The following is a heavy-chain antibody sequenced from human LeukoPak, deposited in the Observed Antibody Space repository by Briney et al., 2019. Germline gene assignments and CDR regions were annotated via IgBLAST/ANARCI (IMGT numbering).Heavy chain of an antibody. CDR2: ISYDGSIK. Sequence: QPGRSLRLSCAASGFTFSSYGMHWVRQAPGRGLEWVAFISYDGSIKKYADSVKGRFTISRDNSKNTLYLQMNSLRNEDTAVYYCAKGAKRVVGATTHWFDPWGQGTLVTVSS. CDR3: AKGAKRVVGATTHWFDP. V-gene: IGHV3-30*18. J-gene: IGHJ5*02. D-gene: IGHD1-26*01. CDR1: GFTFSSYG.